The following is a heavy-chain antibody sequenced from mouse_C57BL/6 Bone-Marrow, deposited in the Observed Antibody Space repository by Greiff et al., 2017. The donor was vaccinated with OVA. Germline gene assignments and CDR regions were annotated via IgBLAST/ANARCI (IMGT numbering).Heavy chain of an antibody. CDR3: ARHRLLTWTSFAY. CDR1: GFTFSSYG. CDR2: ISSGGSYT. J-gene: IGHJ3*01. Sequence: EVKVVESGGDLVKPGGSLKLSCAASGFTFSSYGMSWVRQTPDKRLEWVATISSGGSYTYYPDSVKGRFTISRDNAKNTLYLQMSSLKSEDTAMYYCARHRLLTWTSFAYWGQGTLVTVSA. D-gene: IGHD4-1*01. V-gene: IGHV5-6*01.